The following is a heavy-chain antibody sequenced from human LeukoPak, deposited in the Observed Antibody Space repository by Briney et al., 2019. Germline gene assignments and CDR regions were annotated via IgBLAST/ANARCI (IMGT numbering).Heavy chain of an antibody. V-gene: IGHV3-48*03. CDR3: ARDSPGSGWYEFDY. J-gene: IGHJ4*02. Sequence: GGSLRLSCAASGFTFSSYEMNWVRQAPGKRLEWVSYISSSGSTIYYADSVKGRFTISRDNAKNSLYLQMNSLRAEDTAVYYCARDSPGSGWYEFDYWGQGTLVTVSS. CDR2: ISSSGSTI. CDR1: GFTFSSYE. D-gene: IGHD6-19*01.